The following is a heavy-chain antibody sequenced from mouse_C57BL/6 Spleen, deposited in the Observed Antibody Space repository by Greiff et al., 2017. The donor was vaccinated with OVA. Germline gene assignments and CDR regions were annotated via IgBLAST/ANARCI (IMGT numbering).Heavy chain of an antibody. Sequence: EVKLQESGGGLVQPKGSLKLSCAASGFSFNTYAMNWVRQAPGKGLEWVARIRSKSNNYATYYADSVKDRFTISRDDSESMLYLQMNNLKTEDTAMYYCVRHNYGYDGAWFAYWGQGTLVTVSA. D-gene: IGHD2-2*01. CDR3: VRHNYGYDGAWFAY. J-gene: IGHJ3*01. V-gene: IGHV10-1*01. CDR2: IRSKSNNYAT. CDR1: GFSFNTYA.